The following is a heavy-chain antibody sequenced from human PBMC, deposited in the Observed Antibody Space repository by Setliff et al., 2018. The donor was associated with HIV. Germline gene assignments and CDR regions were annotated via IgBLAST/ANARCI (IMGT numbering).Heavy chain of an antibody. J-gene: IGHJ6*04. CDR3: AGGKGVRGVIIRGGLDV. V-gene: IGHV1-8*01. Sequence: GASVKVSCKTSGHPFSNYDIIWVRRATGQGLGRMGWMNPNRGATGYAQKFKDRCFMTRDTSIRTAYMELSSLTSEDTAVYYCAGGKGVRGVIIRGGLDVWGKGTTVTVSS. D-gene: IGHD3-10*01. CDR1: GHPFSNYD. CDR2: MNPNRGAT.